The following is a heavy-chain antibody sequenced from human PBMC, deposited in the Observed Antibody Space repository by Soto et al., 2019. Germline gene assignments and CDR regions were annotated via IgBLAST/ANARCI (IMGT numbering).Heavy chain of an antibody. CDR2: IYYRGNT. CDR1: GGSLSSSSYY. J-gene: IGHJ4*02. D-gene: IGHD3-9*01. Sequence: PSETLSLTCTVSGGSLSSSSYYWGWIRQPPGKGLEWIGSIYYRGNTYYNPSLKTRVTISLDKSKSQFSLKLNSVTAADSAVYFCARLEGLATISYYFDYWGQGTLVTVSS. V-gene: IGHV4-39*01. CDR3: ARLEGLATISYYFDY.